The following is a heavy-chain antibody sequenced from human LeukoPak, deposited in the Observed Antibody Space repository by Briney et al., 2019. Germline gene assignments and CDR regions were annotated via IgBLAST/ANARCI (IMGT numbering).Heavy chain of an antibody. J-gene: IGHJ4*02. D-gene: IGHD6-19*01. Sequence: ASVKVSCKASGYTFTSYAMNWVRQAPGQGLEWMGWISAYNGNTNYAQKLQGRVTMTTDTSTSTAYMELRSLRSDDTAVYYCARGQGRQWLVPFDYWGQGTLVTVSS. CDR3: ARGQGRQWLVPFDY. V-gene: IGHV1-18*01. CDR1: GYTFTSYA. CDR2: ISAYNGNT.